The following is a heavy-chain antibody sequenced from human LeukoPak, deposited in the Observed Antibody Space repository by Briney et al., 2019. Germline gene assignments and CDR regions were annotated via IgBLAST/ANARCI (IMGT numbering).Heavy chain of an antibody. J-gene: IGHJ5*02. V-gene: IGHV1-2*06. Sequence: ASVKVSCKASGYTFTGYYMHWARQAPGQGLEWMGRINPNSGGTNYAQKFQGRVTMTRDTSISTAYMELSRLRSDDTAVYYCARDVDYYNWFDPWGQGTLVTVSS. CDR3: ARDVDYYNWFDP. CDR2: INPNSGGT. CDR1: GYTFTGYY. D-gene: IGHD4-11*01.